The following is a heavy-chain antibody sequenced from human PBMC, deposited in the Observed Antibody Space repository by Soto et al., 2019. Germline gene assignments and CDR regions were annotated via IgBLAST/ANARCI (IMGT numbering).Heavy chain of an antibody. J-gene: IGHJ6*02. CDR2: LNSDGSTT. D-gene: IGHD2-21*01. CDR3: ARGIKNYYGMDV. V-gene: IGHV3-74*01. Sequence: GGSLRLSCAASGFTFSSYWMHWVRQVPGKGLVWVSRLNSDGSTTNYADSVKGRFPIFRDNARNTLSLQMNSLRADDTAVYYCARGIKNYYGMDVWGQGTTVTVSS. CDR1: GFTFSSYW.